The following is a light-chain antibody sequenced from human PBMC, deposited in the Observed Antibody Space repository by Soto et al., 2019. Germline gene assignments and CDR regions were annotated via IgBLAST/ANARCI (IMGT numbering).Light chain of an antibody. Sequence: DIQMTQSPSSLSASVGDRVTITCRASQTISTYLNWYQQKPGKAPRLLIYDASSLLSGVPSRFSGSGSGTLFTLTINGLLPEDVATYYCQKYDRAPFTFGPGTKVDIK. CDR2: DAS. J-gene: IGKJ3*01. CDR1: QTISTY. CDR3: QKYDRAPFT. V-gene: IGKV1-39*01.